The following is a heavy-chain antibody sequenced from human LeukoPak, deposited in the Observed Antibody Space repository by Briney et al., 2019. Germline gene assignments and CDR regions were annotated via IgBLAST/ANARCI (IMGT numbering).Heavy chain of an antibody. J-gene: IGHJ6*03. Sequence: GGSLTLSCAASGFTFSSYGMHWVRQAPGKGLEWVAFIRYEESNQYYAYSGNGRFTISKDNSKNTLDLQMNRPRAKDTAVYYCTKDYPDIVVVVAAIKAYYYYYMDVWGKGTTVTISS. D-gene: IGHD2-15*01. CDR1: GFTFSSYG. V-gene: IGHV3-30*02. CDR2: IRYEESNQ. CDR3: TKDYPDIVVVVAAIKAYYYYYMDV.